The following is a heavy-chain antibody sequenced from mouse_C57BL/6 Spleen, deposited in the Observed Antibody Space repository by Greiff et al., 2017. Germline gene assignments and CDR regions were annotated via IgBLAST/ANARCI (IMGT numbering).Heavy chain of an antibody. Sequence: VQLQQPGTELVKPGASVKLSCKASGYTFTSYWMHWVKQRPGQGLEWIGNINPSNGGTNYNEKFKSKATLTVDKSSSTAYMQLSSLTSENTAVYYCARSLGYGKRYFDYWGQGTTLTVSS. V-gene: IGHV1-53*01. CDR2: INPSNGGT. J-gene: IGHJ2*01. D-gene: IGHD2-1*01. CDR1: GYTFTSYW. CDR3: ARSLGYGKRYFDY.